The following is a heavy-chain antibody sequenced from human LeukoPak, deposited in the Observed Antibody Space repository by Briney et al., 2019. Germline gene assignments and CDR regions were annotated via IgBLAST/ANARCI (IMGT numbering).Heavy chain of an antibody. V-gene: IGHV3-7*01. CDR2: IKKDGSLK. J-gene: IGHJ3*01. D-gene: IGHD3-10*01. CDR3: VSLRVPTVRDSFDQ. Sequence: GGSLRLSCAASGFAFDIYWMTWVRQAPGKGLEWVANIKKDGSLKQYVDAVRGRFTVSRDNAKNSLYLQMNSLRADDTAVYYCVSLRVPTVRDSFDQWGQGTMITVSS. CDR1: GFAFDIYW.